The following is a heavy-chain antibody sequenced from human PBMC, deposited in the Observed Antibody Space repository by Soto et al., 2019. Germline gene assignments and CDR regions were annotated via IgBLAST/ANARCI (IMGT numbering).Heavy chain of an antibody. CDR3: AKGTTTCSSRWYAFDY. J-gene: IGHJ4*02. Sequence: EVQLLESGGGLVQPGGSLRLSCAASGFTFSSYAMSWVRQAPGKGLEWVSVISGSGGNTDYADSVKGRFTISRDNSKNTLYLQMTSQSAEDTALDYCAKGTTTCSSRWYAFDYWGQGTLVTVSS. D-gene: IGHD6-19*01. CDR2: ISGSGGNT. CDR1: GFTFSSYA. V-gene: IGHV3-23*01.